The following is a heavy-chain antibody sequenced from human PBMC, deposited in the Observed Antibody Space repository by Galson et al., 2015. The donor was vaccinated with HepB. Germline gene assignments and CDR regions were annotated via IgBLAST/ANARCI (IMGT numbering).Heavy chain of an antibody. CDR3: ARGPRYYYDSSGPGYFDY. CDR1: GFTVSSNY. D-gene: IGHD3-22*01. CDR2: IYSGTST. V-gene: IGHV3-53*04. Sequence: SLRLSCAASGFTVSSNYMSWVRQAPGKGLEWVSIIYSGTSTYYADSVRGRFTISRHNFKNTLYLQINSLRAEDTAVYYCARGPRYYYDSSGPGYFDYWGQGTLVNVSS. J-gene: IGHJ4*02.